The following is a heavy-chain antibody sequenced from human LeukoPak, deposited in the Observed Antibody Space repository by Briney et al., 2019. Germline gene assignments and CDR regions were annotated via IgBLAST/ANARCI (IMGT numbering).Heavy chain of an antibody. V-gene: IGHV3-48*03. Sequence: GGSLRLSCAASGFTFSSYEMNWVRQAPGKGLEWVSYISSGGSTIYYADSVKGRFTISRDNAKNSLYLEMNSLRAEDTAVYYCVELGITMIGGVWGKGTTVTISS. CDR3: VELGITMIGGV. D-gene: IGHD3-10*02. J-gene: IGHJ6*04. CDR1: GFTFSSYE. CDR2: ISSGGSTI.